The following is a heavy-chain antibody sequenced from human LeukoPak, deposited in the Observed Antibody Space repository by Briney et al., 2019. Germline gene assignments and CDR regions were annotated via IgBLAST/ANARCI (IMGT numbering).Heavy chain of an antibody. J-gene: IGHJ4*02. Sequence: PSQTLSLTCTVSGGSIRSGSYYWGWIRQPPGKGLEWIGSIYYSGSTYYNPSLKSRVTISVDTSKNQFSLKLSSVTAADTAVYYCARLNCSGGSCYMLTLRYYFDYWGQGTLVTVSS. CDR1: GGSIRSGSYY. D-gene: IGHD2-15*01. CDR2: IYYSGST. V-gene: IGHV4-39*01. CDR3: ARLNCSGGSCYMLTLRYYFDY.